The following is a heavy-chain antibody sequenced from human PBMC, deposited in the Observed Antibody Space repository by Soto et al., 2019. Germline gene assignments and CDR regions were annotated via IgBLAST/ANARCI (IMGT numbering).Heavy chain of an antibody. CDR1: GFTLSNFW. Sequence: GGSLRLSCAASGFTLSNFWMTWVRQAPGKGLEWVAHINQDGSEKYYVDSVKGRFTISRDNAKNSLDLQMNSLRAEDTAVYYCARAGMAVAATTWDWGRGTLVTVSS. D-gene: IGHD2-15*01. V-gene: IGHV3-7*01. CDR3: ARAGMAVAATTWD. J-gene: IGHJ4*02. CDR2: INQDGSEK.